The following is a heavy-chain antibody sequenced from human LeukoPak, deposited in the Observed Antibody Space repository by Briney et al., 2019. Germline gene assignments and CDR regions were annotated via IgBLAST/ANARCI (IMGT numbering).Heavy chain of an antibody. CDR2: ISYDGSNK. V-gene: IGHV3-30*04. CDR3: ASSGWPDY. Sequence: QPGRSLRLSCAASGFTFSSYAMHWVRQAPGKGLEWVAVISYDGSNKYYADSVKGRFTISRDNSKNTLYLQMNSLRAEDTAVYYCASSGWPDYWGQGTLVTASS. CDR1: GFTFSSYA. D-gene: IGHD6-19*01. J-gene: IGHJ4*02.